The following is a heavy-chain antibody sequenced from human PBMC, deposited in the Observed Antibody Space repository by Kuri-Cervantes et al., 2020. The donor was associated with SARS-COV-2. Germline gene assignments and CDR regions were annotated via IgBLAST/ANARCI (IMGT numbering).Heavy chain of an antibody. D-gene: IGHD3-3*01. J-gene: IGHJ4*02. Sequence: GESLKISCVASGFTFSSYGMHWVRQAPGKGLEWVAVISYDGTNKYFADSAKGRFTISRDNSESTLYLQMNSLRAEDAAVYYCAKEEGYGFWSGYYNSGEFDYWGQGTLVTVSS. CDR2: ISYDGTNK. CDR3: AKEEGYGFWSGYYNSGEFDY. V-gene: IGHV3-30*18. CDR1: GFTFSSYG.